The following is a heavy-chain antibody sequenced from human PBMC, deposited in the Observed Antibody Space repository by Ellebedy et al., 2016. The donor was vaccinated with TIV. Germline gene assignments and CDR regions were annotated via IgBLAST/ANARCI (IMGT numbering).Heavy chain of an antibody. V-gene: IGHV1-2*02. J-gene: IGHJ6*02. Sequence: ASVKVSXXASGYTFTGYYMHWVRQAPGQGLEWMGWINPNSGGTNYAQKFQGRVTMTRDTSISTAYMELSRLRSDDTAVYYCARTNGLGYCSSISCYAPYYYYGMDVWGQGTTVTVSS. CDR3: ARTNGLGYCSSISCYAPYYYYGMDV. D-gene: IGHD2-2*01. CDR1: GYTFTGYY. CDR2: INPNSGGT.